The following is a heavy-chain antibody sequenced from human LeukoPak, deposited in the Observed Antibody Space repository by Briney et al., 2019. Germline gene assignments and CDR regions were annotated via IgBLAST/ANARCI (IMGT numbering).Heavy chain of an antibody. CDR1: GFSFSTYA. CDR3: TRSNNIVGATYFDY. J-gene: IGHJ4*02. Sequence: GGSLRLSCAASGFSFSTYAMHWVRQGLGKGLEYISSISSNGGSTYYADSVKGRFTISRDNSKNTLFLQMGSLRAEDMAVYYCTRSNNIVGATYFDYWGQGTLVTVSS. D-gene: IGHD1-26*01. V-gene: IGHV3-64*02. CDR2: ISSNGGST.